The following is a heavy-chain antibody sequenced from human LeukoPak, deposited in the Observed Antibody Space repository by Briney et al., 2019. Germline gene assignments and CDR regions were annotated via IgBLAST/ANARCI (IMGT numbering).Heavy chain of an antibody. CDR3: ARGAGGYSYGWGAFDI. V-gene: IGHV1-69*13. J-gene: IGHJ3*02. CDR2: IIPIFGTA. Sequence: ASVKVSCKASGGTFSSYAISWVRQAPGQGLEWMGGIIPIFGTANYAQKFQGRVTITADESTSTAYMELGSLRSEDTAVYYCARGAGGYSYGWGAFDIWGQGTMVTVSS. D-gene: IGHD5-18*01. CDR1: GGTFSSYA.